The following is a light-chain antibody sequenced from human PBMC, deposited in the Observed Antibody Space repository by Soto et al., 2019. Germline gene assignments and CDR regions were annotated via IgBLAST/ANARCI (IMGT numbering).Light chain of an antibody. CDR3: QQANSVPRT. CDR1: PGISSW. V-gene: IGKV1-12*01. CDR2: AAS. Sequence: DIQMTQSPSSVSASVGDRIPITCRASPGISSWVAWYQQKPRKAPKLLMYAASSLQSGVPSRFSGSGSGTDFTLTISSQQPEDFATYYCQQANSVPRTFGQGTQREIK. J-gene: IGKJ2*01.